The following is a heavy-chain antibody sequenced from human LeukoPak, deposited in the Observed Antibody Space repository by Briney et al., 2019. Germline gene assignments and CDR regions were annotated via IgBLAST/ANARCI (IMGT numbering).Heavy chain of an antibody. CDR2: INLGGSAK. D-gene: IGHD7-27*01. J-gene: IGHJ4*02. CDR1: GFAFSDYW. Sequence: PGGSLRFSCSASGFAFSDYWMNWVRQAPGKGPEWVANINLGGSAKLYVDSVKGRCTISRDNAKNSLYLQMNSLRVEDTAVYYCAAWGLHNYWGQGTLVTVSS. CDR3: AAWGLHNY. V-gene: IGHV3-7*01.